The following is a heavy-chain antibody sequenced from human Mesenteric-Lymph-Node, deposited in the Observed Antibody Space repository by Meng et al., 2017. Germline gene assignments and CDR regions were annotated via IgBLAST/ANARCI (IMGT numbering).Heavy chain of an antibody. J-gene: IGHJ4*02. V-gene: IGHV3-30*04. Sequence: GGSLRLSCAASGFTFSSYAMHWVRQAPGKGLEWVAVISYDGSNKYYADSVKGRFTISRDNSKSTLYMQMNSLRVEDTAVYYCANGYSPDYWGQGTLVTVSS. D-gene: IGHD5-12*01. CDR1: GFTFSSYA. CDR2: ISYDGSNK. CDR3: ANGYSPDY.